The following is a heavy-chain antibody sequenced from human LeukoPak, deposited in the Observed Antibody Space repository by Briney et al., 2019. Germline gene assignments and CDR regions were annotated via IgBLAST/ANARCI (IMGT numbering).Heavy chain of an antibody. Sequence: EASVKVSCKVSGYTLTELSMHWVRQAPGKGLEWMGGFDPEDGETIYAQKFQGRVTMTEDTSTDTAYMELSSLRSEDTAVYYCARVTPGIAAAGSLFEYWGQGTLVTVSS. V-gene: IGHV1-24*01. J-gene: IGHJ4*02. D-gene: IGHD6-13*01. CDR3: ARVTPGIAAAGSLFEY. CDR2: FDPEDGET. CDR1: GYTLTELS.